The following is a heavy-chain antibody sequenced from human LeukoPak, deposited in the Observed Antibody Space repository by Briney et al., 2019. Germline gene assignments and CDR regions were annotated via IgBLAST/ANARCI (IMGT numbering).Heavy chain of an antibody. D-gene: IGHD6-19*01. CDR1: GGSISHYF. CDR2: IYYSGST. Sequence: SETLTLTCTVSGGSISHYFWSWIRQPPGKALEWIGYIYYSGSTNYNPSLKSRVTISVDPSKNQFSLKLNSVTAADTAVYYCAKTVAGYWYFDLWGRGTLVTVSS. J-gene: IGHJ2*01. CDR3: AKTVAGYWYFDL. V-gene: IGHV4-59*08.